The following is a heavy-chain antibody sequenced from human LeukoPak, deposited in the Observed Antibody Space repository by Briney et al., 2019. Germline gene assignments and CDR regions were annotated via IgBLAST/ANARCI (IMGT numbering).Heavy chain of an antibody. D-gene: IGHD3-10*01. CDR3: ARGRWGGNAFDI. CDR2: INHSGST. J-gene: IGHJ3*02. V-gene: IGHV4-34*01. Sequence: SETLSLTCAVYGGSFIGYYWSWIRQTPGKGLEWIGEINHSGSTNYNASLRSRVTISADTSKNHFSLKVTSVTAADTALYYCARGRWGGNAFDIWGQGTMVTVSS. CDR1: GGSFIGYY.